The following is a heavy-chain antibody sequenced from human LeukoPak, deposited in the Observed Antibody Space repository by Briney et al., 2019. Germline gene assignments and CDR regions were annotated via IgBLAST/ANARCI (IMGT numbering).Heavy chain of an antibody. J-gene: IGHJ6*02. CDR3: ARESLAYYYYYYGMDV. CDR1: GYTFTSYG. V-gene: IGHV1-18*01. CDR2: ISAYNGNT. Sequence: GASVKASCKASGYTFTSYGISWVRQAPVQGLEWMGWISAYNGNTNYAQKLQGRVTMTTDTSTSTAYMELRSLRSDDTAVYYCARESLAYYYYYYGMDVWGQGTTVTVSS.